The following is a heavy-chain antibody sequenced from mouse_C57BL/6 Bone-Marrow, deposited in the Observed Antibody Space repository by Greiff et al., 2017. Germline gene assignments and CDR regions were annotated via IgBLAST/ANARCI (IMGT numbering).Heavy chain of an antibody. Sequence: VHLVESGAELVRPGASVTLSCKASGYTFTDYEMHWVKQTPVHGLEWIGAIDPETGGTAYNQKFKGKAILTADKSSSTAYMELRSLTSEDSAVYSCTRNSELDYWGQGTTLTVSS. CDR1: GYTFTDYE. D-gene: IGHD6-1*01. CDR3: TRNSELDY. CDR2: IDPETGGT. V-gene: IGHV1-15*01. J-gene: IGHJ2*01.